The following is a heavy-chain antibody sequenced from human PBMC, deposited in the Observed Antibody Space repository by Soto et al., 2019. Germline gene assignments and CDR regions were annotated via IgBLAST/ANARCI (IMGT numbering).Heavy chain of an antibody. D-gene: IGHD1-26*01. CDR2: ITSGGTT. Sequence: EVQLVESGGGLEQPGGSLRLSCTASGFTFSSYEMTWVRQAPGKGLEWISYITSGGTTYYADSAKGRFTISRDNAKNSLYLHLNSLTAEDTAIYYCARVLYATWSSFDYWGQETLVTVSS. J-gene: IGHJ4*02. CDR1: GFTFSSYE. CDR3: ARVLYATWSSFDY. V-gene: IGHV3-48*03.